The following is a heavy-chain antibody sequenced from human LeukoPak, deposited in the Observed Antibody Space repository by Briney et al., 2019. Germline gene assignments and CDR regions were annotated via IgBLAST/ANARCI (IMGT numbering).Heavy chain of an antibody. V-gene: IGHV3-73*01. CDR3: TRRDDNDDY. Sequence: PGGSLRLSCAASGFTFSGSAMHWVRQASGKGLEWVGRIRSKANSYATAYAASVKGRFTISRDDSKNTAYLQMNSLKTEDTAVYYCTRRDDNDDYWGQGTLVTVSS. D-gene: IGHD1-1*01. J-gene: IGHJ4*02. CDR1: GFTFSGSA. CDR2: IRSKANSYAT.